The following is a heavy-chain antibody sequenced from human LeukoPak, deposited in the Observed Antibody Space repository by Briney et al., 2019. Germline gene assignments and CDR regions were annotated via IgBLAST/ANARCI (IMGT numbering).Heavy chain of an antibody. Sequence: GSLRLSFTASGFTFCGYSMGWGRQAPGKGVEWVGFIKKKGVGGTTEYAASVKGRFTISRDDSKSIAYLQMNSLKTEDTAVYYCTRANCVNGVCYHFDYWGQGTLVTVSS. CDR2: IKKKGVGGTT. D-gene: IGHD2-8*01. CDR3: TRANCVNGVCYHFDY. V-gene: IGHV3-49*04. CDR1: GFTFCGYS. J-gene: IGHJ4*02.